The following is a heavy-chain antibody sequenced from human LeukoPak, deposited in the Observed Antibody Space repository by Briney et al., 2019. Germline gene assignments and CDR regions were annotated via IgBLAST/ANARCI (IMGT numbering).Heavy chain of an antibody. D-gene: IGHD7-27*01. CDR3: ARIPKTGGYFDY. CDR1: GFTFSSYW. Sequence: QPGGSLRLSCAASGFTFSSYWMHWVRQAPGKGLVWVSRINSDGSSTSYADSVKGRFTISGDNAKNTLYLQMNSLRAEDTAVYYCARIPKTGGYFDYWGQGTLVTVSS. V-gene: IGHV3-74*01. CDR2: INSDGSST. J-gene: IGHJ4*02.